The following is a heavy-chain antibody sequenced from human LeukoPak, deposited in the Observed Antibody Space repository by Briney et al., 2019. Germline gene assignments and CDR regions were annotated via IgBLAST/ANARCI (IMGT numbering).Heavy chain of an antibody. Sequence: SETLSLTCTVSGASINSGGSYWSWIRQHPGKGLEGVVYMDHTGNTYNNPSLKSRVIISADTSENQFSLKLNSVTAADTAVYCCARHIGGSGSHDAFDIWGQGTMVTVSS. CDR1: GASINSGGSY. V-gene: IGHV4-31*03. J-gene: IGHJ3*02. CDR2: MDHTGNT. CDR3: ARHIGGSGSHDAFDI. D-gene: IGHD3-10*01.